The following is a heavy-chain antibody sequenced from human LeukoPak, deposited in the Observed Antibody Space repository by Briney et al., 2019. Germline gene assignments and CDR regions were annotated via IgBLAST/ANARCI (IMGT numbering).Heavy chain of an antibody. CDR2: VRGSGSDT. Sequence: GGSLRLSCAASGFTFSTYAMSWVRQAPGKGLEWVSAVRGSGSDTYYADSVKGRFTISRDNSKNTLYLLMNSLSAEDTAIYFCAKTSRGNSGYDSPFDYWGQGTLVTVSS. CDR3: AKTSRGNSGYDSPFDY. D-gene: IGHD5-12*01. CDR1: GFTFSTYA. J-gene: IGHJ4*02. V-gene: IGHV3-23*01.